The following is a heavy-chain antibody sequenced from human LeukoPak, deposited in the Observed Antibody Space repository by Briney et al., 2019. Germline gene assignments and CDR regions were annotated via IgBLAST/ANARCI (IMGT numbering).Heavy chain of an antibody. Sequence: PGGPLRLSCAASGFTFSDYYMSWIRQAPGKGLEWLSYISSSGSTIYYADSVKGRFTISRDNAKSSLYLQMNSLRAEDTAVYYCARENVLVPTAKDYFDYWGQGTLVTVSS. J-gene: IGHJ4*02. V-gene: IGHV3-11*01. CDR1: GFTFSDYY. CDR2: ISSSGSTI. CDR3: ARENVLVPTAKDYFDY. D-gene: IGHD2-2*01.